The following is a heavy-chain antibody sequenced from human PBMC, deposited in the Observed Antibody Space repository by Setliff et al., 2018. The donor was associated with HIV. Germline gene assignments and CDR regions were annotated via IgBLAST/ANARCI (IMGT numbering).Heavy chain of an antibody. CDR3: VRARYSSSRTGDYYMDV. D-gene: IGHD6-13*01. V-gene: IGHV1-18*01. CDR1: GYRFNTYG. J-gene: IGHJ6*03. CDR2: ISPYNGDT. Sequence: GASVKVSCKASGYRFNTYGISWVRQAPGQGLEWMGWISPYNGDTRFAQSLQGRVTLTTDTSTNTAYMEMRTLRSDDTAVYYCVRARYSSSRTGDYYMDVWAKGTTVTVSS.